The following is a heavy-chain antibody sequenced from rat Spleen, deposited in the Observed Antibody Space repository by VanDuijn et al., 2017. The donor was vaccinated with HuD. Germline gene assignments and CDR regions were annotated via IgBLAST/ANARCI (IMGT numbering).Heavy chain of an antibody. Sequence: EVQLVESGGGLVQPGSSLKVSCVASGFTFSSYVMHWFRQAPTKGLEWVASIGAGGGNTYYRDSVKGRFTISRDKAKSTLYLQMDSLRSEDTATYYCARGDYSSPRGGYWGQGVMVTVSS. V-gene: IGHV5-19*01. D-gene: IGHD1-2*01. CDR2: IGAGGGNT. J-gene: IGHJ2*01. CDR1: GFTFSSYV. CDR3: ARGDYSSPRGGY.